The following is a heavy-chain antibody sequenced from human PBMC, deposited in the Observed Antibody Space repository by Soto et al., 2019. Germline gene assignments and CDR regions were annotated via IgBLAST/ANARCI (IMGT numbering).Heavy chain of an antibody. CDR1: GYTFTGYY. CDR3: ARDMGGVGYCSGGSCYVAFDI. Sequence: ASVKVSCKASGYTFTGYYMHWVRQAPGQGLEWMGWINPNSGGTNYAQKFQGWVTMTRDTSISTAYMELSRLRSDDTAVYYCARDMGGVGYCSGGSCYVAFDIWGQGTMVTVS. D-gene: IGHD2-15*01. CDR2: INPNSGGT. V-gene: IGHV1-2*04. J-gene: IGHJ3*02.